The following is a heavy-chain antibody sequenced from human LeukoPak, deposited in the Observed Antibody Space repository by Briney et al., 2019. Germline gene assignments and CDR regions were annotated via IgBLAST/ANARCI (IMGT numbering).Heavy chain of an antibody. V-gene: IGHV4-34*01. D-gene: IGHD1-1*01. J-gene: IGHJ5*02. CDR1: GGSFSRYY. Sequence: SETLSLTCAVYGGSFSRYYWSWIRQPPGKGLEGIGEINHSGSTNYNPSLKSRVTISVDTSKNQFSLKLSSVTAADTAVYYCARGRQLNWCWFDPWGQGTLVTVSS. CDR2: INHSGST. CDR3: ARGRQLNWCWFDP.